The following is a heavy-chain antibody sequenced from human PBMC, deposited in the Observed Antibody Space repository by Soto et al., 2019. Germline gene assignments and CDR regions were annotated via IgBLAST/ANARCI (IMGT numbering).Heavy chain of an antibody. Sequence: GGSLRLSCAASGFTFSSYAMSWVRQAPGKGLEWVSAISGGGGTTYYADSVKGRFTISRDNSKNTLFLQMNSLRAEDTAVYYCATGGVRISGNQWWGKGTQVTV. J-gene: IGHJ4*02. D-gene: IGHD6-19*01. CDR1: GFTFSSYA. V-gene: IGHV3-23*01. CDR2: ISGGGGTT. CDR3: ATGGVRISGNQW.